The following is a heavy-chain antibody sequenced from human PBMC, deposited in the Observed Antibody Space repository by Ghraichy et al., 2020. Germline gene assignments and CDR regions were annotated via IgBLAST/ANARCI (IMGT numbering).Heavy chain of an antibody. CDR1: GFSLSTSGVG. CDR3: AHRRVGYSHNWDVGLFDY. CDR2: IYWDNDK. D-gene: IGHD5-12*01. Sequence: SGPTLVKPTQTLTLTCTFSGFSLSTSGVGVGRIRQPPGKALECLTLIYWDNDKRYNPSLRSRLTITKDTSKNQVVLTMTNMDPVDTATYFCAHRRVGYSHNWDVGLFDYWGQGTLVTVSS. V-gene: IGHV2-5*02. J-gene: IGHJ4*02.